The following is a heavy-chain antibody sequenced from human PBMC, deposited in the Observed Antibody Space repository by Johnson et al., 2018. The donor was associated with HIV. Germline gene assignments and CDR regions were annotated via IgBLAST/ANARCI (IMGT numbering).Heavy chain of an antibody. J-gene: IGHJ3*02. CDR3: AIGQLLADDVFNI. CDR1: GFTFNTNW. V-gene: IGHV3-74*01. CDR2: INSDGRST. Sequence: VQLVESGGDLVQPGGSLRLSCVGSGFTFNTNWMHWVRQAPGKGLVWVSRINSDGRSTSYADSVKGRFTISRDNAKNTLYLQMDSLGAEDTAVYYCAIGQLLADDVFNIWGQGTIFTVSS. D-gene: IGHD3-10*01.